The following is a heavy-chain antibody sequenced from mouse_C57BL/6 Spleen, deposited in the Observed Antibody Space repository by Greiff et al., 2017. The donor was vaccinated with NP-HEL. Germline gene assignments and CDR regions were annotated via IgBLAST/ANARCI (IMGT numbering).Heavy chain of an antibody. CDR1: GYAFSSSW. Sequence: VQGVESGPELVKPGASVKISCKASGYAFSSSWMNWVKQRPGKGLEWIGRIYPGDGDTNYNGKFKGKATLTADKSSSTAYMQLSSLTSEDSAVYFCARRGYSNPYAMDYWGQGTSVTVSS. D-gene: IGHD2-5*01. J-gene: IGHJ4*01. CDR3: ARRGYSNPYAMDY. CDR2: IYPGDGDT. V-gene: IGHV1-82*01.